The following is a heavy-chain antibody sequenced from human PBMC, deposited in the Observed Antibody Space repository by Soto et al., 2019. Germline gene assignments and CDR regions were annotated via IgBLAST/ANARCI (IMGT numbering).Heavy chain of an antibody. Sequence: GGSLRLSCAASGFTFSSYAMSWVRQAPGKGLEWVSAISGSGGSTYYADSVKGRFTISRDNSKNTLYLQMNSLRAEDTAVYYCAKVNAAYRISSWDYWGQGTLVTVSS. CDR2: ISGSGGST. CDR1: GFTFSSYA. V-gene: IGHV3-23*01. D-gene: IGHD2-15*01. CDR3: AKVNAAYRISSWDY. J-gene: IGHJ4*02.